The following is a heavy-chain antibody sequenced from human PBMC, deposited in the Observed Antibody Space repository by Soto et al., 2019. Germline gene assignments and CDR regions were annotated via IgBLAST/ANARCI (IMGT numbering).Heavy chain of an antibody. D-gene: IGHD3-3*01. V-gene: IGHV4-4*02. CDR3: ARWGRGGGYDFWSGSYYYYYMDV. CDR2: IYHSGST. J-gene: IGHJ6*03. CDR1: GGSISSSNW. Sequence: SETLSLTCAVSGGSISSSNWWSWVRQPPGKGLEWIGEIYHSGSTNYNPSLKSRVTISVDKSKNQFSLKLSSVTAADTAVYYCARWGRGGGYDFWSGSYYYYYMDVWGKGTTVTVSS.